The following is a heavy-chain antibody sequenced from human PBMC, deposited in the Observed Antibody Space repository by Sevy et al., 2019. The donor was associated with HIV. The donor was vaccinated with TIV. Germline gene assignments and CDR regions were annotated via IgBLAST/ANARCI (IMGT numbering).Heavy chain of an antibody. CDR3: ARGVSKLRGIYYGMDV. J-gene: IGHJ6*02. CDR2: ISSSGNTI. D-gene: IGHD6-13*01. Sequence: GGSLRLSCAASGFTFSSYSMNWVRQAPGRGLEWLSYISSSGNTIYYADSVKGRFTISRDNAKNSLYLQMNSLRGEDTAVYFCARGVSKLRGIYYGMDVWGQGTTVTVSS. V-gene: IGHV3-48*01. CDR1: GFTFSSYS.